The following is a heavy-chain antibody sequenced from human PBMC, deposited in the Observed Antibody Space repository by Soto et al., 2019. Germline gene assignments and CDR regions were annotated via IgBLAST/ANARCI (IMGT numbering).Heavy chain of an antibody. J-gene: IGHJ6*02. CDR1: GGTFSSFT. Sequence: QVQLVPSGAEVKKPGSSVKVSCKASGGTFSSFTISWVRQAPGQGLEWMGGIIPIYGTANYAQKFQGRVTITADASTRTAYMELSSLRSEDTAVYYCAKDRRADWESYYYYAMDVWGQGTTVTVSS. CDR3: AKDRRADWESYYYYAMDV. CDR2: IIPIYGTA. V-gene: IGHV1-69*01. D-gene: IGHD1-26*01.